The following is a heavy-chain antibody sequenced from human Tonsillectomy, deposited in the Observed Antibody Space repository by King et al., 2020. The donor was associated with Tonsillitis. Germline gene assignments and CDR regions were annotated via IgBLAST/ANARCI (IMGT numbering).Heavy chain of an antibody. CDR3: VQASQQWPRYFDY. D-gene: IGHD6-19*01. CDR2: ISPNGDRT. V-gene: IGHV3-64D*06. Sequence: VQLVESGGDLVQPGGSLRLSCSASGFTFSSNAIYWVRQAPGKGLEYVSGISPNGDRTIYADSVKGRFTISRDNSKNMVYLKMSSLRSEDTAVYYCVQASQQWPRYFDYWGQGTLVTVSS. J-gene: IGHJ4*02. CDR1: GFTFSSNA.